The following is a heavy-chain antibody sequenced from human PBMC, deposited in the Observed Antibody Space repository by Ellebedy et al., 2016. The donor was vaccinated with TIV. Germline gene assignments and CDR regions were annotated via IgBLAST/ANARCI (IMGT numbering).Heavy chain of an antibody. J-gene: IGHJ4*02. CDR3: FGRHI. Sequence: GESLKISCAASGFTFSNYALHWVRQAPGKGLEWVAVISTDRIRQYYGDSAKGRFTISRDNSKNTLYLQMNSLRADDTAVYYCFGRHIWGQGTLVTVSS. CDR1: GFTFSNYA. V-gene: IGHV3-30*03. D-gene: IGHD3/OR15-3a*01. CDR2: ISTDRIRQ.